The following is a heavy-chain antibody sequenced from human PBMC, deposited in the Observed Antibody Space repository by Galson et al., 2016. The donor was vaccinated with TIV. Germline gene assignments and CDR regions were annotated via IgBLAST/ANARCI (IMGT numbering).Heavy chain of an antibody. CDR1: DFSVSRNY. J-gene: IGHJ4*02. V-gene: IGHV3-23*01. D-gene: IGHD5-12*01. CDR2: ISSSGIST. Sequence: SLRLSCAASDFSVSRNYMSWVRQAPGKGLEWVSSISSSGISTYYADSVKGRFTISRDNSKSTLFLQMNSLRAEDTAIYYCAKDLSRVVPTTGSLYSWGPGTLVTVSS. CDR3: AKDLSRVVPTTGSLYS.